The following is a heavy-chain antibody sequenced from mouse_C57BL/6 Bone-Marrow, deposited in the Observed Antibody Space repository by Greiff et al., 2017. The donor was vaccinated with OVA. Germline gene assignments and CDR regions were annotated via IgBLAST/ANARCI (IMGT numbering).Heavy chain of an antibody. J-gene: IGHJ2*01. Sequence: EVQGVESGGDLVKPGGSLKLSCAASGFTFSSYGMSWVRQTPDKRLEWVATISSGGSYTYYPDSVKGRFPISRDNAKNTLYLQMSSLKSEDTAMYYCARPITTVVEPYYFDYWGQGTTLTVSS. CDR3: ARPITTVVEPYYFDY. CDR2: ISSGGSYT. D-gene: IGHD1-1*01. V-gene: IGHV5-6*01. CDR1: GFTFSSYG.